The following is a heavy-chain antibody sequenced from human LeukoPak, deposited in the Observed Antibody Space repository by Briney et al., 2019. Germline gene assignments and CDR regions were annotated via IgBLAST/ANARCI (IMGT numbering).Heavy chain of an antibody. Sequence: SETLSLTCAVYGGSFSGYYWSWIRQPPGKGLEWIGEINHSGSTNYNPSLKSRATISVDTSKNQFSLKLSSVTAADTAVYYCAKVREGEDYFDYWGQGTLVTVSS. J-gene: IGHJ4*02. CDR1: GGSFSGYY. CDR3: AKVREGEDYFDY. CDR2: INHSGST. V-gene: IGHV4-34*01.